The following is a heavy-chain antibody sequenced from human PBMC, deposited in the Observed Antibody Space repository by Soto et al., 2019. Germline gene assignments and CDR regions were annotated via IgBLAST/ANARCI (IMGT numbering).Heavy chain of an antibody. Sequence: SGPTLVNPTQTLTLTCTLSEFSLSTSGVGVGWIRQPPGKALEWLAHIYWDDDKRYRPSLRSRLTFTKDTSKNQVVLTMTNMDPVVTATYYCSHSKLYYFDDWGQGTLVTVSS. CDR3: SHSKLYYFDD. J-gene: IGHJ4*02. CDR2: IYWDDDK. CDR1: EFSLSTSGVG. V-gene: IGHV2-5*02.